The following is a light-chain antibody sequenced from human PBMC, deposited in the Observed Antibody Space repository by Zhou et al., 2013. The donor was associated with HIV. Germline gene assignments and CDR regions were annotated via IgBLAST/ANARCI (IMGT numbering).Light chain of an antibody. CDR2: GAS. J-gene: IGKJ4*01. CDR3: QQRSNWLLT. V-gene: IGKV3D-20*02. Sequence: EIVLTQSPGTLSLSPGERATLSCRASQSVSSYLAWYQQNPGQAPRLLIYGASTRATGIPDRFSGSGSGTGFTLTISRLEPEDFAVYYCQQRSNWLLTFGGGTKVEIK. CDR1: QSVSSY.